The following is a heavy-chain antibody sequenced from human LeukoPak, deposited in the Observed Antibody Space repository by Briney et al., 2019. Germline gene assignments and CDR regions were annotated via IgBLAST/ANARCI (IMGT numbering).Heavy chain of an antibody. CDR2: IYHSGST. V-gene: IGHV4-38-2*01. Sequence: KSSETLSLTCAVSGYSISSGYYWGWIRQPPGKGLEWIGSIYHSGSTYYNPSLKSRVTISVDTSKNQFSLKLSSVTAADTAVYYCARATLYYYDSSGYYSDYWGQGTLVTVSS. D-gene: IGHD3-22*01. CDR3: ARATLYYYDSSGYYSDY. J-gene: IGHJ4*02. CDR1: GYSISSGYY.